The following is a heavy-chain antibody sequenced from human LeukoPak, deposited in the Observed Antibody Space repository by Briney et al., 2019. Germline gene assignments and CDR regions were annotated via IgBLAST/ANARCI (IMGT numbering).Heavy chain of an antibody. CDR3: ASSGSYRFDY. CDR1: GFIFSSYA. D-gene: IGHD1-26*01. CDR2: ISYDGSNK. Sequence: PGRSLRLSCAASGFIFSSYAMHWVRQAPGKGLEWVTVISYDGSNKYYADSVKGRFTIPRDSSKNTLYLQMNSLRVEDTAVYYCASSGSYRFDYWGQGTLVTVSS. V-gene: IGHV3-30-3*01. J-gene: IGHJ4*02.